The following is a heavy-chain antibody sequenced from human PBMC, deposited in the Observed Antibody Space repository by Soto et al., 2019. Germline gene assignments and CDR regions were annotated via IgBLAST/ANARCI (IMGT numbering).Heavy chain of an antibody. CDR2: ISGSGGST. CDR3: AKDEGYCSGGSCRPLYYFDD. Sequence: PGGSLRLSCAASGFTFSSYAMSWVRQAPGKGLEWVSAISGSGGSTYYADSVKGRFTISRDNSKNTLYLQMDSLRAEDTAVYYCAKDEGYCSGGSCRPLYYFDDWGQGTRVTVAS. J-gene: IGHJ4*02. CDR1: GFTFSSYA. V-gene: IGHV3-23*01. D-gene: IGHD2-15*01.